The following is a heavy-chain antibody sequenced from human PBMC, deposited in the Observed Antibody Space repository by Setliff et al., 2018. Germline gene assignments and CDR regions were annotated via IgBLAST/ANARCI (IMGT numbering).Heavy chain of an antibody. CDR1: GYSITTGHY. CDR3: AREHGYSYGQTYYYYGMDV. V-gene: IGHV4-38-2*02. D-gene: IGHD5-18*01. Sequence: SETLSLTCSVSGYSITTGHYWGWIRQSPGRGLEWIGSIYNDGSTHYNPSLRSRITLSVDTSKNQFSLKLSSVTAADTAVYYCAREHGYSYGQTYYYYGMDVWGQGTTVTVSS. J-gene: IGHJ6*02. CDR2: IYNDGST.